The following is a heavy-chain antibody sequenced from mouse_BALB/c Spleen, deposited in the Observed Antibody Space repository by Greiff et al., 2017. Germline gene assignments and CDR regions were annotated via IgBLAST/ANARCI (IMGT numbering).Heavy chain of an antibody. CDR3: ARSGLVGYAMDY. J-gene: IGHJ4*01. D-gene: IGHD3-3*01. Sequence: VKLQESGPELVKPGASVRISCKASGYTFTSYYIHWVKQRPGQGLEWIGWIYPGNVNTKYNEKFKGKATLTADKSSSTAYMQLSSLTSEDSAVYFCARSGLVGYAMDYWGQGTSVTVSS. V-gene: IGHV1S56*01. CDR1: GYTFTSYY. CDR2: IYPGNVNT.